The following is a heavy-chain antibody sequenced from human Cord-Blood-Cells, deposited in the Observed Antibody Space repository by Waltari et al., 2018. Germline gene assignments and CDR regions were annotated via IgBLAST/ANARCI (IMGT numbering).Heavy chain of an antibody. CDR1: GFTVSSNY. V-gene: IGHV3-53*01. J-gene: IGHJ2*01. CDR2: IYGGGST. D-gene: IGHD3-9*01. Sequence: EVQLVESGGGLIQPGGSLRRSCAASGFTVSSNYMSWVRQAPGKGLEWVSVIYGGGSTYYADSVKGRFTISRDNSKNTLYLQMNSLRAEDTAVYYCARAVKTGLYWYFDLWGRGTLVTVSS. CDR3: ARAVKTGLYWYFDL.